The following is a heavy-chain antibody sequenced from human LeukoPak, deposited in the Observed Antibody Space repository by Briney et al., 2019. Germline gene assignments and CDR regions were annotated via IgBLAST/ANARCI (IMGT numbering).Heavy chain of an antibody. CDR3: ARSPCDAGTCPNWLDS. CDR1: GFTVSSNY. J-gene: IGHJ5*01. V-gene: IGHV3-53*05. Sequence: GGSLRLSCAASGFTVSSNYMTWVRQAPGKGLEWVSVIYGAGTTYYADSVRGRFTISRDNSKNTLYLLMNSLINEDTAVYYCARSPCDAGTCPNWLDSWGQGTPVTVSS. D-gene: IGHD1-1*01. CDR2: IYGAGTT.